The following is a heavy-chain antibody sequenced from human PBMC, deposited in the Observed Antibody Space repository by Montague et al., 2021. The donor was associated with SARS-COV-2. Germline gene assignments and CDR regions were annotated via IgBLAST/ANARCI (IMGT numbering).Heavy chain of an antibody. D-gene: IGHD3-22*01. Sequence: LRLSCAASGFTVSSNYMSWVRQAPGKGLEWIGYIYYSGSTYYNPSLKSRVAISVDTSKNQFSLKLSSVTAADTAVYYCARFPYYYDNRFDPWGQGTLVTVSS. J-gene: IGHJ5*02. CDR3: ARFPYYYDNRFDP. CDR2: IYYSGST. V-gene: IGHV4-30-4*01. CDR1: GFTVSSNY.